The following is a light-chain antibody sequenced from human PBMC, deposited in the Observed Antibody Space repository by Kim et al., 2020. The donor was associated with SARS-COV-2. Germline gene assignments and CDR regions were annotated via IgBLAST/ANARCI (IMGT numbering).Light chain of an antibody. V-gene: IGLV3-1*01. CDR1: KLEEKF. J-gene: IGLJ3*02. CDR3: QTWDSSIVV. CDR2: EDI. Sequence: VSHGQAATITCSGDKLEEKFVSWLRQKPGQSPVLVIYEDIKRPSGIPERISGSTSGNTATLTIGGTQAMDEADYYCQTWDSSIVVFGGGTQLTVL.